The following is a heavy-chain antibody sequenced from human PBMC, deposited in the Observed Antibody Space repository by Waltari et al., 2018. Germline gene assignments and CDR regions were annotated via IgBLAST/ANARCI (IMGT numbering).Heavy chain of an antibody. CDR3: ARGEEGYSGYSYYFDY. V-gene: IGHV4-4*07. J-gene: IGHJ4*02. Sequence: QLQLQESGPGLVKPSETLSLTCAVSGGSISSNYWSCIRQPPGKGLEWIGRISGSGGSTDYNPPLNSRVTISTDTSKNQFSLKLSSVTAADTAVYYCARGEEGYSGYSYYFDYWGQGVLVTVSS. D-gene: IGHD5-18*01. CDR1: GGSISSNY. CDR2: ISGSGGST.